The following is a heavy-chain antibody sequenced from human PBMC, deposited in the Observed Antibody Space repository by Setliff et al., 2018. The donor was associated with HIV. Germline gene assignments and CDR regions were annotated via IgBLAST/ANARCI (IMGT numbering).Heavy chain of an antibody. CDR3: ARTTTVTTEV. V-gene: IGHV1-69*10. CDR1: GGTFSSYA. CDR2: IIPILGIA. Sequence: SVKVSCKASGGTFSSYAISWVRQAPGQGLEWMGGIIPILGIANYAQKFQGRVTITTDESTSTAYMELSSLRSEDTAVYYCARTTTVTTEVWGQGTMVTVSS. J-gene: IGHJ3*01. D-gene: IGHD4-17*01.